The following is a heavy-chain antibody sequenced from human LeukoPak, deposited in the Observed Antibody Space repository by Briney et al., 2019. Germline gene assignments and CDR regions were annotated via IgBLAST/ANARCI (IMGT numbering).Heavy chain of an antibody. CDR3: AKRKNGDYENPWDY. CDR1: GYSFTSYW. Sequence: GESLQISCEGSGYSFTSYWIGWVRQMPGKGLEWMGIIFPRDSETRYSPSFQGQVTISVDKSINTAYLEWSSLKASDTAMYYCAKRKNGDYENPWDYWGQGTLVTVSS. J-gene: IGHJ4*02. V-gene: IGHV5-51*01. CDR2: IFPRDSET. D-gene: IGHD4-17*01.